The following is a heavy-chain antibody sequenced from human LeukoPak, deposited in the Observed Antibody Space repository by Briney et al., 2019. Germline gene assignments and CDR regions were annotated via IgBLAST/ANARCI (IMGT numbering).Heavy chain of an antibody. CDR2: IYHSGST. CDR1: GGSISSGGYY. J-gene: IGHJ4*02. Sequence: PSETLSLTCTVSGGSISSGGYYWSWIRQPPGKGLEWIGYIYHSGSTYYNPSLKSRVTISVDRSKNQFSLKLSSVTAADTAVYYCARGYSSSLPNYWGQGTLVTVSS. V-gene: IGHV4-30-2*01. CDR3: ARGYSSSLPNY. D-gene: IGHD6-13*01.